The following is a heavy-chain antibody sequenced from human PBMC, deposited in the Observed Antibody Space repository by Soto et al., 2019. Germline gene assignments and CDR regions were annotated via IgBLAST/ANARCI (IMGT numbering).Heavy chain of an antibody. Sequence: EVQLLESGGGLVQPGGSLRLSCEASGFSFSSYAMSWVRQAPGKGLEWVPGISGSGGSTYYADSVKGRFTISRDNSKNTLYMQLNSLRAEDTAVYYCAKDYYDYIWGSDRSDAFDIWGQGTMVTVSS. CDR1: GFSFSSYA. V-gene: IGHV3-23*01. D-gene: IGHD3-16*02. CDR2: ISGSGGST. CDR3: AKDYYDYIWGSDRSDAFDI. J-gene: IGHJ3*02.